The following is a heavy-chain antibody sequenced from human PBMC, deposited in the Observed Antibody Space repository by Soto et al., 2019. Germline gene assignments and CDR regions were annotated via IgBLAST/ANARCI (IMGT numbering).Heavy chain of an antibody. CDR1: GFTFSSYW. Sequence: EVQLVESGGGLVQPGGSLRLSCVDSGFTFSSYWMSWVRQAPVQGLEWVGNIKQDGSEENHVDSVKGRFTISRDNAKNSMYLQMNSLRAEDTAVYYCARIAASGRGWDVWGQGTTVVVSS. CDR3: ARIAASGRGWDV. D-gene: IGHD6-13*01. V-gene: IGHV3-7*01. CDR2: IKQDGSEE. J-gene: IGHJ6*02.